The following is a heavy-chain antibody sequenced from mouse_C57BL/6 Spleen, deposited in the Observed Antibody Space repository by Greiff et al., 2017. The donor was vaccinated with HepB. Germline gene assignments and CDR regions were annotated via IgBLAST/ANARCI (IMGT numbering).Heavy chain of an antibody. CDR1: GYTFTSYG. V-gene: IGHV1-81*01. D-gene: IGHD1-1*01. J-gene: IGHJ2*01. Sequence: QVQLKQSGAELARPGASVKLSCKASGYTFTSYGISWVKQRTGQGLEWIGEIYPRSGNTYYNEKFKGKATLTADKSSSTAYMELRSLTSEDSAVYFCARSFTTVVPYYFDYWGQGTTLTVSS. CDR3: ARSFTTVVPYYFDY. CDR2: IYPRSGNT.